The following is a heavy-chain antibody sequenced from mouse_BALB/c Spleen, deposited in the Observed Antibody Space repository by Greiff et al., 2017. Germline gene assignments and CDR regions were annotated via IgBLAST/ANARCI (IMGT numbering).Heavy chain of an antibody. CDR3: ALTGTSRNFDY. Sequence: DQLQQSGAELVKPGASVKLSCTASGFNIKDTYMHWVKQRPEQGLEWIGRIDPANGNTKYDPKFQGKATITADTSSNTAYLQLSSLTSEDTAVYYCALTGTSRNFDYWGQGTTLTVSS. V-gene: IGHV14-3*02. D-gene: IGHD4-1*01. CDR1: GFNIKDTY. J-gene: IGHJ2*01. CDR2: IDPANGNT.